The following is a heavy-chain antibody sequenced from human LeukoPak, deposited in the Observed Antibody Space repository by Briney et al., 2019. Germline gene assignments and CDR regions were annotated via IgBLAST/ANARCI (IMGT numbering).Heavy chain of an antibody. CDR2: IYISGST. Sequence: SQTLSLTCTVSGGSFSSGLYYWTWIRQPAGKGLEWIGRIYISGSTNYNPSLKSRVTISVDTSKNQFSLKLRSVTAADTAVYYCARLYGNYQNYFDYWGQGTLVTVSS. D-gene: IGHD1-7*01. J-gene: IGHJ4*02. CDR1: GGSFSSGLYY. V-gene: IGHV4-61*02. CDR3: ARLYGNYQNYFDY.